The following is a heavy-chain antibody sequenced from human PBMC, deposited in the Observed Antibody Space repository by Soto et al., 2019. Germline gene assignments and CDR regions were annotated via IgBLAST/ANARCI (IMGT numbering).Heavy chain of an antibody. CDR2: IYYSGST. D-gene: IGHD4-17*01. V-gene: IGHV4-30-4*01. CDR3: ARVRYGDYNFDY. CDR1: GGSISSGDYY. Sequence: SETLSLTCTVSGGSISSGDYYWSWIRQPPGKGLEWIGYIYYSGSTYYNPSLKSRDTISVDTSKNQFSLKLSSVTAADTAVYYCARVRYGDYNFDYWGQGTLVTVSS. J-gene: IGHJ4*02.